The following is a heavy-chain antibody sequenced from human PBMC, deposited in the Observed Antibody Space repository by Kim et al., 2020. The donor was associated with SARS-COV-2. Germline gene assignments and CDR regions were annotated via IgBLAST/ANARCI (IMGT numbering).Heavy chain of an antibody. V-gene: IGHV3-48*03. CDR3: ARELGYSYGYS. CDR1: GFTFSSFE. CDR2: ISNSGSSI. J-gene: IGHJ4*02. Sequence: GGSLRLSCAASGFTFSSFEMSWVRQAPGKGLEWVSSISNSGSSIFYADPVKGRFTVSRDNSKNSLYLQMNSLRAEDTAVYYCARELGYSYGYSWGQGTLV. D-gene: IGHD5-18*01.